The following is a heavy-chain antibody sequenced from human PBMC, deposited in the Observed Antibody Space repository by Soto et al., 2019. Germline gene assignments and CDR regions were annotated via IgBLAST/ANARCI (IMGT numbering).Heavy chain of an antibody. V-gene: IGHV1-18*03. J-gene: IGHJ4*02. CDR2: IRAYNGNT. CDR3: ARACPRPRE. Sequence: QVQLVQSGAEVKKPGASVKVSCKASGYTFTSYGISWVRQAPGQGLEWMGWIRAYNGNTNYAQKLQARATMNRETATSTAYMELRSRGSEEVVVNSCARACPRPREWGQGTLVTVSS. CDR1: GYTFTSYG.